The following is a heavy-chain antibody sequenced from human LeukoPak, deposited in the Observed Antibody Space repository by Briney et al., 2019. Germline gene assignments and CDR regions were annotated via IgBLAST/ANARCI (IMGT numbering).Heavy chain of an antibody. CDR2: IIPIFGTA. J-gene: IGHJ4*02. CDR1: GGTFISYA. D-gene: IGHD2-2*01. V-gene: IGHV1-69*05. CDR3: ARRLGYCSSTSCPFDY. Sequence: SXKVSCKASGGTFISYAISWVRQAPGQGLEWMGGIIPIFGTANYAQKFQGRVTITTDESTSTAYMELSSLRSEDTAVYYCARRLGYCSSTSCPFDYWGQGTLVTVSS.